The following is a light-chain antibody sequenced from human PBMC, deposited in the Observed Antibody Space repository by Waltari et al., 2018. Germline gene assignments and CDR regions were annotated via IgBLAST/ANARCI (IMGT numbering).Light chain of an antibody. CDR2: GAS. V-gene: IGKV3-15*01. CDR1: QSIGSA. J-gene: IGKJ5*01. CDR3: QQYYKWPIT. Sequence: EIVLTQSPATLSVSPGDRATISCRASQSIGSAVAWYQQKPGQAPRLLIYGASTRATGIPARFSGSGSGTDFTLTISSLQSGDFAIYYCQQYYKWPITFSQGTRVEIE.